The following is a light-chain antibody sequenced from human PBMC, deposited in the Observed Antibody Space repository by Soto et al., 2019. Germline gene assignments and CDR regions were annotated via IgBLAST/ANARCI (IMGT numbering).Light chain of an antibody. Sequence: EIVMTQSPATLSVSPGERATLSCRASQSISSYLAWYQQKPGQAPRLLIYGASTRATSFPARFSGSGSGTDFTLTISSLQAEDVAVYYCQQYYTTPWTFGQGTKVDIK. CDR3: QQYYTTPWT. V-gene: IGKV3-15*01. CDR2: GAS. J-gene: IGKJ1*01. CDR1: QSISSY.